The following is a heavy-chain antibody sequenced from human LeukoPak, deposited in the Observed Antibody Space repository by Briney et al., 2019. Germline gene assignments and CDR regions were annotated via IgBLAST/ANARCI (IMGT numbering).Heavy chain of an antibody. Sequence: NSSETLSLTCTVSGGSISSSSYYWGWIRQPPGKGLEWIGSIYYSGSTYYNPSLKSRVTISVDTSKNQFSLKLSSVTAADTAVYYCARPPKFGKNYMDAWGKGTTVTISS. CDR1: GGSISSSSYY. D-gene: IGHD3-10*02. CDR3: ARPPKFGKNYMDA. J-gene: IGHJ6*03. CDR2: IYYSGST. V-gene: IGHV4-39*07.